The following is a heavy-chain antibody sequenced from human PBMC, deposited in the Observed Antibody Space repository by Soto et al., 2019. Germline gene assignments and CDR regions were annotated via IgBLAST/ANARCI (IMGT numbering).Heavy chain of an antibody. V-gene: IGHV3-7*03. J-gene: IGHJ4*02. D-gene: IGHD5-12*01. Sequence: GGSLRLSSAASGFTFSRYWMSSVRQAPGKGLEWVANIRQDGSEKYYVDSVKGRFTISRDNAKNSLYLQMNSLRAEDTAVYYCARDSPIVATTKYYFDYWGQGTLVTVSS. CDR1: GFTFSRYW. CDR2: IRQDGSEK. CDR3: ARDSPIVATTKYYFDY.